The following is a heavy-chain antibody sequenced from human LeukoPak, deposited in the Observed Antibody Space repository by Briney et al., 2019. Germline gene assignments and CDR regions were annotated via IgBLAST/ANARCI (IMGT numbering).Heavy chain of an antibody. CDR1: GGSISSYY. J-gene: IGHJ2*01. Sequence: KPSETLSLTCTVSGGSISSYYWSWIRQPPGKGLEWIGYIYYSGSTNYNPSLRSRVTISVDKSKNQFSLNLTSVNAADTAVYYCARGLRGAMGYFDLWGRGTLLTVSS. V-gene: IGHV4-59*08. CDR3: ARGLRGAMGYFDL. D-gene: IGHD3-10*01. CDR2: IYYSGST.